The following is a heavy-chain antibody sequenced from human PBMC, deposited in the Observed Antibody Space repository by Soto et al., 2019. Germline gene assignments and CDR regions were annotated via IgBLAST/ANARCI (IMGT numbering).Heavy chain of an antibody. D-gene: IGHD6-13*01. CDR1: GYTFTSYY. CDR2: ISPSSGGT. V-gene: IGHV1-46*03. Sequence: QVQLVQSGAEVKKPGASVRVSCKASGYTFTSYYIHWVRQAPGQGPEWMGMISPSSGGTDYAQKFQGRVTMTRDTSTSTVYRELSSLRSEDTAVYFCTRSIITTAGTDAFDLWGQGTLVTVSS. J-gene: IGHJ3*01. CDR3: TRSIITTAGTDAFDL.